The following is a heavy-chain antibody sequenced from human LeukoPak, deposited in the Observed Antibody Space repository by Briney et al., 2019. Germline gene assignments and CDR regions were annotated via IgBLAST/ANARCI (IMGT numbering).Heavy chain of an antibody. CDR2: IRSKANSYAT. V-gene: IGHV3-73*01. CDR3: TRHVPKSTTGTTGCENTYYFDY. CDR1: GFTFSGSA. Sequence: GGSLKLSCAASGFTFSGSAMHWVRQASGKGLEWVGRIRSKANSYATAYAASVKGRFTISRDDSKNTAYLQMNSLKTEDTAVYYCTRHVPKSTTGTTGCENTYYFDYWGQGTLVTVSS. J-gene: IGHJ4*02. D-gene: IGHD1-1*01.